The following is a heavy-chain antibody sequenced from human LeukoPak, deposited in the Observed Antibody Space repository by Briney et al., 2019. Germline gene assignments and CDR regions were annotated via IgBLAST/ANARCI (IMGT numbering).Heavy chain of an antibody. Sequence: PGRSLRLSCAASGFTFNNYDIHWVRQAPGKGLEWVAVTSYDGSEKYYADSVKGRFSISRDNSNDIVSLQMNSLRDEDTAVCYCAREGMVRGAYFDYWGQGTLVTVSS. V-gene: IGHV3-30*03. D-gene: IGHD3-10*01. J-gene: IGHJ4*02. CDR1: GFTFNNYD. CDR3: AREGMVRGAYFDY. CDR2: TSYDGSEK.